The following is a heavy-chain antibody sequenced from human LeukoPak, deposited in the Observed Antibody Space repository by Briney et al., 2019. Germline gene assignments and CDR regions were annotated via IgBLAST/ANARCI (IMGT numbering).Heavy chain of an antibody. CDR2: INHSGST. V-gene: IGHV4-34*01. CDR3: ARVSGCSGGSCSPYYFDY. J-gene: IGHJ4*02. Sequence: PSETLSLTCAVYGGSFSGYYWSWIRQPPGKGLEWIGEINHSGSTNYNPSLKSRVTISVDTSKNQFSLKLSSVTAADTAVYYCARVSGCSGGSCSPYYFDYWGQGTLVTVSS. D-gene: IGHD2-15*01. CDR1: GGSFSGYY.